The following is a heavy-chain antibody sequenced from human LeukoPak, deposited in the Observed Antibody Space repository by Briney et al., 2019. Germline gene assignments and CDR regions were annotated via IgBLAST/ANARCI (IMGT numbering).Heavy chain of an antibody. CDR1: GFTFDDYG. V-gene: IGHV3-20*04. CDR3: ARRGYCSSTSCSLWGYYFDY. CDR2: INWNGGST. D-gene: IGHD2-2*01. J-gene: IGHJ4*02. Sequence: GGSLRLSCAASGFTFDDYGMSWVRQAPGKGLEWVSGINWNGGSTGYADSVKGRFTISRDNAKNSLYLQMNSLRAEDTALYYCARRGYCSSTSCSLWGYYFDYWGQGTLVTVSS.